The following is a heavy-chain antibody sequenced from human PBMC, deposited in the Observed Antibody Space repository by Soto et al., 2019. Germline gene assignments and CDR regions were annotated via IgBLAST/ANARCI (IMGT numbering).Heavy chain of an antibody. CDR3: ARDTGALTYYYDSSGGYYGMDV. CDR1: GFTVSSYS. CDR2: ISSSSSYI. J-gene: IGHJ6*02. Sequence: GGSLRLSCAASGFTVSSYSMNWVRQAPGKGLEWVSSISSSSSYIYYADSVKGRFTISRDNAKNSLYLQMNSLRAEDTAVYYCARDTGALTYYYDSSGGYYGMDVWGQGTTVTVSS. D-gene: IGHD3-22*01. V-gene: IGHV3-21*01.